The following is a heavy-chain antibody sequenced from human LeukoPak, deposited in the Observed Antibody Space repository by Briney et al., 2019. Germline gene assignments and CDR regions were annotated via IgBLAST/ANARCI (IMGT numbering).Heavy chain of an antibody. CDR2: ISAYNGNT. V-gene: IGHV1-18*01. CDR3: ARANYDFWSGYPYYYYCYYMDV. D-gene: IGHD3-3*01. Sequence: ASVKVSCKASGYTFTSYGISWVRQAPGQGLEWMGWISAYNGNTNYAQKLQGRVTMTTDTSTSTAYMELRSLRSDDTAVYYCARANYDFWSGYPYYYYCYYMDVWGKGTTVTVSS. J-gene: IGHJ6*03. CDR1: GYTFTSYG.